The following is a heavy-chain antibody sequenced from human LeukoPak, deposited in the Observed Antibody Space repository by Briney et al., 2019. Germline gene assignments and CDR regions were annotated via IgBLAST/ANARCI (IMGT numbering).Heavy chain of an antibody. CDR3: ARDHTVDGLVFDY. CDR2: IKQDGSEK. J-gene: IGHJ4*02. CDR1: GFTFSSYW. Sequence: PGGSLRLSCGASGFTFSSYWMSWVRQAPGKGLEWVANIKQDGSEKYYVDSVKGRFTISRDNAKNSLYLQMNSLRAEDTAVYYCARDHTVDGLVFDYWGQGILVTVSS. V-gene: IGHV3-7*01. D-gene: IGHD6-19*01.